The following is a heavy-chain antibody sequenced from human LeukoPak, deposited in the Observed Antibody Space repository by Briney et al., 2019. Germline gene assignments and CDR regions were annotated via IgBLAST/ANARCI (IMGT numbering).Heavy chain of an antibody. V-gene: IGHV3-23*01. Sequence: GGSLRLSCAASGFTSSSYGMSWVRQAPGKGLEWVSAISAGGDLTNYADSVKGRFTISRDSSKNMLYVQMNSLRAEDTAVYYCAKGLISSATYFSYFDYWGQGTLVTVSS. CDR3: AKGLISSATYFSYFDY. CDR1: GFTSSSYG. CDR2: ISAGGDLT. J-gene: IGHJ4*02. D-gene: IGHD1-26*01.